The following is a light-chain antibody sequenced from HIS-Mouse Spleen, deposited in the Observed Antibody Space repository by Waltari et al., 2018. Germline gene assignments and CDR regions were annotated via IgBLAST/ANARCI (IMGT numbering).Light chain of an antibody. V-gene: IGLV3-10*01. CDR2: EDS. CDR3: YSTDSSGNHRV. J-gene: IGLJ2*01. CDR1: ALPKKY. Sequence: SYELTQPPSVSVSPGQTARITCSGDALPKKYAYWYQQNSGQAPVLVIYEDSKRPSRIPERFSGSSSGTMATLTISGAQVEDEADYYCYSTDSSGNHRVFGGGTKLTVL.